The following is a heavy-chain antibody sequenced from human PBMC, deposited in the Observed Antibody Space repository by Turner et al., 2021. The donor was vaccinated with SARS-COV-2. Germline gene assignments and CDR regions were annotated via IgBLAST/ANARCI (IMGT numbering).Heavy chain of an antibody. CDR2: IWDDGSNK. Sequence: QVKLVESGGGVIQPGWHLSVYCAASGFTFSSYGMHWVRQAPGKGLEWWASIWDDGSNKYYADSVKGRFTITRDNSKNTLYLQMNSLRAEDTAVYYCARNRVDCGGDCYSFDYWGQGTLVTVSS. CDR3: ARNRVDCGGDCYSFDY. V-gene: IGHV3-33*01. D-gene: IGHD2-21*01. J-gene: IGHJ4*02. CDR1: GFTFSSYG.